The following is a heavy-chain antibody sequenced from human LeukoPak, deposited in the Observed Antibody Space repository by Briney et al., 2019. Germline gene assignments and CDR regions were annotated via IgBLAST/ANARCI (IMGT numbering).Heavy chain of an antibody. CDR1: GFTFSDYY. CDR2: ISSSGSTI. Sequence: GGSLRLSCAASGFTFSDYYMSWIRQAPGKGLEWVSYISSSGSTIYYADSVKGRFTISRDNSKNTLYLQMSSLRVEDTAVYYCGRDPNGDYIGAFDFWGQGTVVTVSS. D-gene: IGHD4-17*01. CDR3: GRDPNGDYIGAFDF. J-gene: IGHJ3*01. V-gene: IGHV3-11*01.